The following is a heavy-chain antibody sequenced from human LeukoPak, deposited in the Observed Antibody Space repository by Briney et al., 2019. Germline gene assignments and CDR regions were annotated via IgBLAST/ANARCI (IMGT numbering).Heavy chain of an antibody. CDR2: FDSEDGET. Sequence: GASVKVSCKVSGYTLTELSMHWVRQAPGKGLEWMGGFDSEDGETIYAQKFQGRVTMTEDTSTDTAYMELSSLRSEDTAVYYCATGNCSSTSCPAYYYYYMDVWGKGTTVSVSS. CDR1: GYTLTELS. J-gene: IGHJ6*03. D-gene: IGHD2-2*01. V-gene: IGHV1-24*01. CDR3: ATGNCSSTSCPAYYYYYMDV.